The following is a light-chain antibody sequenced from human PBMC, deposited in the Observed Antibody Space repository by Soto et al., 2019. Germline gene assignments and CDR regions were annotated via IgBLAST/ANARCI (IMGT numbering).Light chain of an antibody. CDR3: QKYSSAPFT. Sequence: DIQMTQSPSSLSASVGDRVTITCRASQAISNSLAWYQQRPGEVPKLLIYTASTLQSGVPSRFSGSGSGTDFTLPISSLQPGDVATYYCQKYSSAPFTYGPGNKV. CDR2: TAS. V-gene: IGKV1-27*01. CDR1: QAISNS. J-gene: IGKJ3*01.